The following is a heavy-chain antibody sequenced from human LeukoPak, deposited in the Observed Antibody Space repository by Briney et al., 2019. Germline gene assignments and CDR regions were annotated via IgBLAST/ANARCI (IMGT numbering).Heavy chain of an antibody. D-gene: IGHD3-3*01. CDR3: ARSGSFGVVIIPFRYYYYMDV. J-gene: IGHJ6*03. CDR2: INPSGGST. V-gene: IGHV1-46*01. CDR1: GYTFTSYY. Sequence: ASVKVSCKASGYTFTSYYMHWVRQAPRQGLEWMGIINPSGGSTSYAQKFQGRVTMTRDMSTSTVYMELSSLRSEDTAVYYCARSGSFGVVIIPFRYYYYMDVWSKGTTVTVSS.